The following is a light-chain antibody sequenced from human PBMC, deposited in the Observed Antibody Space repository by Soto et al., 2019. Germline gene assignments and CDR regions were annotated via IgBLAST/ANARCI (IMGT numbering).Light chain of an antibody. CDR3: QQHDKLPPA. V-gene: IGKV3-15*01. J-gene: IGKJ1*01. CDR2: SAS. Sequence: EIVMTQSPVTLSVSPGETVTLSCRASQSLRSNLAWYQQKPGQTPRLLIYSASIRAAATPARFSGSGAGTDFSLTFSSLQSEDFAVYYCQQHDKLPPAFGQGTKVDLK. CDR1: QSLRSN.